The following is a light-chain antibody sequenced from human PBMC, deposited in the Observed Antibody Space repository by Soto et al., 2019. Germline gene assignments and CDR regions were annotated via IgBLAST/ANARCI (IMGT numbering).Light chain of an antibody. J-gene: IGKJ4*01. CDR2: GAS. CDR3: QHYGRSPS. Sequence: EIVLTQSPCTLSLSPGERATLSCRASLIVSSSYLAWYQQKPGQAPRLLISGASSRATGIPERFTGSGSGTDFTLTISRLEPEDFAVYYCQHYGRSPSSGGGTKVEIK. CDR1: LIVSSSY. V-gene: IGKV3-20*01.